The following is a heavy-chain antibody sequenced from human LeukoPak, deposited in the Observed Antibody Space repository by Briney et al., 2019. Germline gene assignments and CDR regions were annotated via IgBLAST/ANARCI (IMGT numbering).Heavy chain of an antibody. J-gene: IGHJ4*02. CDR1: GFTFTSYD. CDR2: MNPNSGVA. Sequence: GASVKVSCQASGFTFTSYDINWVRQATGQGLEWMGWMNPNSGVAGYAQKFRGRVTMTRDTSISTAYMELRSLRSDDTAVYYCARDPGIAAAEPFDYWGQGTLVTVSS. V-gene: IGHV1-8*01. CDR3: ARDPGIAAAEPFDY. D-gene: IGHD6-13*01.